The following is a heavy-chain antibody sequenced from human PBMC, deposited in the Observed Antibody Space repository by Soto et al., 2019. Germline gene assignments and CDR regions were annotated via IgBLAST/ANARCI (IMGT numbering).Heavy chain of an antibody. CDR1: GFTFSSYA. V-gene: IGHV3-23*01. D-gene: IGHD6-6*01. Sequence: GGSLRLSCAASGFTFSSYAMSWVRQAPGKGLEWVSAISGSGGSTYYADSVKGRFTISRDNSKNTLYLQMNSLRAEDTAVYYCAKDGRWQLGPHPALGYYYYMDVWGKGTTVTVSS. J-gene: IGHJ6*03. CDR2: ISGSGGST. CDR3: AKDGRWQLGPHPALGYYYYMDV.